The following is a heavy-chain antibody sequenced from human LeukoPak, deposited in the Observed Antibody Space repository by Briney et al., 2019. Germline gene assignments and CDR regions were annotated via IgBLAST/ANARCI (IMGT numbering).Heavy chain of an antibody. D-gene: IGHD3-3*02. Sequence: GGSLRLSCAASGFTFNSYAMHWVRQAPGKGLQWVAVISSDGSSEFSADSVKGRFTISRDNSKNALYLQMNTLRAEDTAAYYCARASLLARGYHYYMDVWGKGTTVTVSS. CDR3: ARASLLARGYHYYMDV. J-gene: IGHJ6*03. CDR2: ISSDGSSE. V-gene: IGHV3-30*01. CDR1: GFTFNSYA.